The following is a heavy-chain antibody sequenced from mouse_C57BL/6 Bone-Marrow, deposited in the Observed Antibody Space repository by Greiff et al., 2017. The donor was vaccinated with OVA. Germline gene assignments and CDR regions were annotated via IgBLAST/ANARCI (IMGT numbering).Heavy chain of an antibody. D-gene: IGHD1-1*01. J-gene: IGHJ4*01. V-gene: IGHV5-15*04. CDR1: GFTFSDYG. CDR2: ISNLAYSI. CDR3: ARHHYYGSSYYAMDY. Sequence: EVKLVESGGGLVQPGGSLKLSCAASGFTFSDYGMAWVRQAPRKGPEWVAFISNLAYSIYYADTVTGRFTISRENAKNTLYLEMSSLRSEDTAMYYCARHHYYGSSYYAMDYWGQGTSVTVSS.